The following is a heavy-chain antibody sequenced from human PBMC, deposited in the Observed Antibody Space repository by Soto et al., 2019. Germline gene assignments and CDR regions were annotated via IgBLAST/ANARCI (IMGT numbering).Heavy chain of an antibody. CDR2: ISGSGGST. CDR3: AKDSERFLEWLLPNNWFDP. D-gene: IGHD3-3*01. V-gene: IGHV3-23*01. J-gene: IGHJ5*02. Sequence: GGSLRLSCAASGFTFSSYAMSWVRQAPGKGLEWVSAISGSGGSTYYADSVKGRFTISRDNSKNTLYLQMNSLRAEDTAVYYCAKDSERFLEWLLPNNWFDPWGQGTLVTVSS. CDR1: GFTFSSYA.